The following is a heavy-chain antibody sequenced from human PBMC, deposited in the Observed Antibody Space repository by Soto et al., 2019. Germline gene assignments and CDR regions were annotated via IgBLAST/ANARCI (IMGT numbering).Heavy chain of an antibody. CDR1: GYTFTSYD. CDR3: ARSTNDYGDRH. V-gene: IGHV1-8*01. D-gene: IGHD4-17*01. J-gene: IGHJ4*02. Sequence: ASGKVSCKAYGYTFTSYDINWVRQATGQGLEWMGWMNPNSGNTGYAQNFQGRVTMTRNTSISTAYMELSSLRSEDTAVYYCARSTNDYGDRHWGQGTLVTVSS. CDR2: MNPNSGNT.